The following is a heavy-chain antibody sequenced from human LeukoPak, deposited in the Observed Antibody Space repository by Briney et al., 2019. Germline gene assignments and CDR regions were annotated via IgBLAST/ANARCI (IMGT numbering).Heavy chain of an antibody. J-gene: IGHJ6*02. CDR3: ARYVPVIGGYYYYGIDV. V-gene: IGHV1-18*01. Sequence: GASVKVSCKASGYTFTSYGISWVRQAPGQGLEWMGWISAYNGNTNYAQKLQGRVTMTTDTSTSTAYMELRSLRSDDTAVYYCARYVPVIGGYYYYGIDVWGQGTTVTVSS. CDR1: GYTFTSYG. CDR2: ISAYNGNT. D-gene: IGHD3-10*02.